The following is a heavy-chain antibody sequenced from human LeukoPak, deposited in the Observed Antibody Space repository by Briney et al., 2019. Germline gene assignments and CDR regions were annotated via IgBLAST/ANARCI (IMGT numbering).Heavy chain of an antibody. CDR2: IYYSGST. D-gene: IGHD5-12*01. V-gene: IGHV4-59*08. CDR1: GGSITSYY. CDR3: ARYSGYGNNWFDP. Sequence: SETLSLTCTVSGGSITSYYWSWIRQPPGKGLEWIGSIYYSGSTNYNPSLKSRVTISVDTSKNQFSLKLSSVTAADTAVYYCARYSGYGNNWFDPWGQGTLVTVSS. J-gene: IGHJ5*02.